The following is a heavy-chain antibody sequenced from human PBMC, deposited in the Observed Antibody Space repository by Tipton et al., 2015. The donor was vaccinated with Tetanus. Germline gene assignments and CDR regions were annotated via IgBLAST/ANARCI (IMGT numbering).Heavy chain of an antibody. CDR2: IHHSGDT. CDR1: GGLITTGGYS. V-gene: IGHV4-31*03. CDR3: ARDSGHLVGAPRPQNTIDY. J-gene: IGHJ4*02. D-gene: IGHD1-26*01. Sequence: TLSLTCNVSGGLITTGGYSWGWIRRHAGRGLEWIGSIHHSGDTHYHPSLKSRVTISVDTSENQFSLKLNSVTAADTAVYYCARDSGHLVGAPRPQNTIDYWGQGTLVTVSS.